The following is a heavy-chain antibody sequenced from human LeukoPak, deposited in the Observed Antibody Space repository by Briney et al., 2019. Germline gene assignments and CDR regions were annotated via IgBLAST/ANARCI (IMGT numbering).Heavy chain of an antibody. CDR2: ISGSGGST. D-gene: IGHD2-2*01. CDR3: ASRGFVVVARVDY. J-gene: IGHJ4*02. Sequence: GGSLRLSCAASGFTFSSYAMSWVRQAPGKGLEWVSAISGSGGSTYYADSVKGRFTISRDNSKNTLYLQMNSLRAEETAVYYCASRGFVVVARVDYWGQGTLVTVSS. CDR1: GFTFSSYA. V-gene: IGHV3-23*01.